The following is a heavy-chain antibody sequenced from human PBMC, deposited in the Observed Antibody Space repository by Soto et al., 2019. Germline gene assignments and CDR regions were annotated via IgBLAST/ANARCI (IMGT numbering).Heavy chain of an antibody. D-gene: IGHD3-10*01. CDR1: GGSISSSSYY. Sequence: SSETLSLTCTVSGGSISSSSYYWGWIRQPPGKGLEWIGSIYYSGSTYYNPSLKSRVTISVDTSKNQFSLKLSSVTAADTAVYYCARLASKAEYWFDPWGQGTLVTVSS. CDR3: ARLASKAEYWFDP. CDR2: IYYSGST. V-gene: IGHV4-39*01. J-gene: IGHJ5*02.